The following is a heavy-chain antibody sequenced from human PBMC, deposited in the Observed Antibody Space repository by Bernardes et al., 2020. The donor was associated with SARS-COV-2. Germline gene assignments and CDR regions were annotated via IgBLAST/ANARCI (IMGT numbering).Heavy chain of an antibody. CDR1: GFTFTEHY. CDR2: ISVRSTYA. J-gene: IGHJ4*02. V-gene: IGHV3-11*06. Sequence: GGSLRLSCEASGFTFTEHYMSWIRQAPGKGLEWLSYISVRSTYANYADPVRGRFTIARDNAKNSLYLEMNSLRDEDTAVYYCVRVVSGATVFDVWGLGTLVTVSS. D-gene: IGHD3-16*01. CDR3: VRVVSGATVFDV.